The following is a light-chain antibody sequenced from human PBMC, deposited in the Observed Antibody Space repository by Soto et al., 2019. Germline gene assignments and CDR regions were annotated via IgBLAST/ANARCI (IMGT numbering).Light chain of an antibody. CDR2: DVS. J-gene: IGLJ2*01. Sequence: QSALTQPASGSGSPGQSITISCTGTSSDVGGYNYVSWYQQHPGKAPKLRIYDVSNRPSGVSNRFSGSKSGNTASLTISGLQAQDEADYYCSSYTSSSYVVFGGGTKLTVL. CDR1: SSDVGGYNY. V-gene: IGLV2-14*01. CDR3: SSYTSSSYVV.